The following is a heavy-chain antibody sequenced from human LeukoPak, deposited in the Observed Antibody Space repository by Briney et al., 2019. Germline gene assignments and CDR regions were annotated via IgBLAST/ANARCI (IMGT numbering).Heavy chain of an antibody. D-gene: IGHD2-15*01. CDR2: INHSGSI. V-gene: IGHV4-34*01. J-gene: IGHJ6*04. CDR3: ARGRSGGRAGYYGMDV. CDR1: GFTFSSYE. Sequence: GSLRLSCAASGFTFSSYEMNWVRQAPGKGLEWIGEINHSGSINYNPSLKSRVTISVDTSKNQFSLKLSSVTAADTAVYYCARGRSGGRAGYYGMDVWGKGTTVTVSS.